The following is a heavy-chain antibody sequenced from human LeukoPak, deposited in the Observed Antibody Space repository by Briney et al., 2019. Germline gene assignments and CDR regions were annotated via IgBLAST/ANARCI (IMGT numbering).Heavy chain of an antibody. Sequence: GGSLRLSCAASGFTVNNNYMSWVRQAPGKGLEWVPVIYSGGSTYYADSVKGRFTISRDNSKNMLYLQMNSLRAEDTAVYYCSRWPTWGIDYWGQGTLVTVSS. J-gene: IGHJ4*02. CDR3: SRWPTWGIDY. CDR2: IYSGGST. D-gene: IGHD3-16*01. CDR1: GFTVNNNY. V-gene: IGHV3-53*01.